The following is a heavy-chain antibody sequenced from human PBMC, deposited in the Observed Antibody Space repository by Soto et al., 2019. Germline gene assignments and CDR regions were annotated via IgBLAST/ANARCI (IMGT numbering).Heavy chain of an antibody. J-gene: IGHJ4*02. CDR3: AHAYGGRSLY. D-gene: IGHD1-26*01. Sequence: QITLKESGPTLVKPTQTLTLTCTFSGFSLSTDRVGVGWIRQPPGKALDWLAVIYWDDSKTYSPSLKSRLTITKDTSKNQVVLTMTNMDPGDTATYYCAHAYGGRSLYWGQGTLVTVSS. CDR1: GFSLSTDRVG. V-gene: IGHV2-5*02. CDR2: IYWDDSK.